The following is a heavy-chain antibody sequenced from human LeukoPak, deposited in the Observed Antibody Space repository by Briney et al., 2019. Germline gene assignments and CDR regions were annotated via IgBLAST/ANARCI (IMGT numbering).Heavy chain of an antibody. D-gene: IGHD3-22*01. V-gene: IGHV3-9*01. J-gene: IGHJ4*02. Sequence: PGRSLRLSCAASGFTFDDYAMHRVRQAPGKGLEWVSGISWNSGSIGYADSVKGRFTISRDNAKNSLYLQMNSLRAEDTALYYCAKGSPVNYYDSSGYNWGQGTLVTVSS. CDR3: AKGSPVNYYDSSGYN. CDR1: GFTFDDYA. CDR2: ISWNSGSI.